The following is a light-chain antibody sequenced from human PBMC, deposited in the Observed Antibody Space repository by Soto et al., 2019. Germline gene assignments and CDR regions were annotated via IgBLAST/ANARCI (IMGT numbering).Light chain of an antibody. CDR3: QQYNNWIT. CDR1: QSISIN. Sequence: EIVMTQSPATLSVSPGERAILSCRASQSISINLACYQQKPGQAPTLLIYAASNRASGLSARFSGSWSRTEITLTISSLQSEDFAVYYCQQYNNWITFGQGTRLEIK. CDR2: AAS. V-gene: IGKV3-15*01. J-gene: IGKJ5*01.